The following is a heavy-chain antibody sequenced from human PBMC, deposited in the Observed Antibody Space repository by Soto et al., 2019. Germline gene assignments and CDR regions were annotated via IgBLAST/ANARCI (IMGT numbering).Heavy chain of an antibody. Sequence: GVSVKVSCKASGGTFSSYTISWGRQAPGQGLEWMGRIIPILGIANYAQKFQGRVTITADKSTSTAYMELSSLRSEDTAVYYCARVGYCSGGSCYSGRDWFDPWGQGTLVTVSS. CDR2: IIPILGIA. V-gene: IGHV1-69*02. CDR3: ARVGYCSGGSCYSGRDWFDP. J-gene: IGHJ5*02. D-gene: IGHD2-15*01. CDR1: GGTFSSYT.